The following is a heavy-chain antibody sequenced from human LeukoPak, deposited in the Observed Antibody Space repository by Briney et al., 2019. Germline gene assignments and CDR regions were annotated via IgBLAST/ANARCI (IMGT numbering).Heavy chain of an antibody. CDR2: IYYSGST. D-gene: IGHD3-10*01. CDR3: ARSRWSWFGEVDY. V-gene: IGHV4-39*01. Sequence: SSETLSLTCTVSGGSISSSSYYWGWIRQPPGKGLERIGSIYYSGSTYYNPSLKSRVTISVDTSKNQFSLKLSSVTAADTAVYYCARSRWSWFGEVDYWGQGTLVTVSS. J-gene: IGHJ4*02. CDR1: GGSISSSSYY.